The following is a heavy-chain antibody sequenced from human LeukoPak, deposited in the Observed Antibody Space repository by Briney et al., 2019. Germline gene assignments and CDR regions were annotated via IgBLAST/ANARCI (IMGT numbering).Heavy chain of an antibody. D-gene: IGHD6-13*01. CDR3: ARDVAFYGSSWHNWFDP. V-gene: IGHV1-18*01. J-gene: IGHJ5*02. CDR1: GYTFTNYG. CDR2: ISAYNGNT. Sequence: ASVKVSCKASGYTFTNYGISWVRQAPGQGLEWMGRISAYNGNTNYAQKLQGRVTMTTDTFTNTAYMELRSLGSDDTAVYYCARDVAFYGSSWHNWFDPWGQGTLVTVSS.